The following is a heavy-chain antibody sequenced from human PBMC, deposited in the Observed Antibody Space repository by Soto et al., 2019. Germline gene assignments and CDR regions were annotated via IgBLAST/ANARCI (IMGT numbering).Heavy chain of an antibody. CDR2: VYHTGST. CDR3: AKDPLEGGWSALPGSWFDP. CDR1: GCSITGYY. J-gene: IGHJ5*02. Sequence: SKTLSLTCTVSGCSITGYYWSLIRQPAGRGVEWVERVYHTGSTTYNPSLRGLVTMSLDTSKNQISLKLTSLPAADTAVYYCAKDPLEGGWSALPGSWFDPWGRGTLVTVSS. V-gene: IGHV4-4*07. D-gene: IGHD6-6*01.